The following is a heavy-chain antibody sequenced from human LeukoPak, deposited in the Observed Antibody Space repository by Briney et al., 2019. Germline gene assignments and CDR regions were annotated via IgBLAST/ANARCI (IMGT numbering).Heavy chain of an antibody. CDR2: ISGSGGFT. Sequence: PGGSLRLSCAASGFTFSSYWMSWVRQAPGKGLEWVSAISGSGGFTYYADSVKGRFTISRDNSKHTLYLQMNSLRAEDTAVYYCAKDLFACSSTSCYSQSHWGQGTLVTVSS. D-gene: IGHD2-2*01. J-gene: IGHJ4*02. V-gene: IGHV3-23*01. CDR1: GFTFSSYW. CDR3: AKDLFACSSTSCYSQSH.